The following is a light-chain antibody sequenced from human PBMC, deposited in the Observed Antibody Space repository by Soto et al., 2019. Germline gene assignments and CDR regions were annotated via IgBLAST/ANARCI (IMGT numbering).Light chain of an antibody. Sequence: QSVLTQPASVSGSPGQSITISCTGTSSDVGSYNLVSWYQQHPGKAPKLMIYVDSKRPSGVSNRFSGSKSGNTASLTISGLQIEDEADYYCCSYADSSTYVFGTGTKVTGL. CDR2: VDS. V-gene: IGLV2-23*01. J-gene: IGLJ1*01. CDR3: CSYADSSTYV. CDR1: SSDVGSYNL.